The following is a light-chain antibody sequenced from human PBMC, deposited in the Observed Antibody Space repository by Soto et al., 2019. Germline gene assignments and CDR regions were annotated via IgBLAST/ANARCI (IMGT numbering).Light chain of an antibody. V-gene: IGLV2-14*01. CDR3: SSYTSISTWV. Sequence: QSALTQPASVSGSPGQSITISCTGISSDVGGYNYVSWYQQYPGKAPKLMIYEVSNRPSGVSNRFSGSKSGNTASLTISGLQAEDEADYYCSSYTSISTWVFGGGTQLTVL. CDR2: EVS. CDR1: SSDVGGYNY. J-gene: IGLJ3*02.